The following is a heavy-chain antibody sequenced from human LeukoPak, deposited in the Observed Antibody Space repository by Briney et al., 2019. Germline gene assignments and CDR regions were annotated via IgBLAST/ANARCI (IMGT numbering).Heavy chain of an antibody. CDR1: GFTFSSYA. V-gene: IGHV3-23*01. Sequence: GSLRLSCAASGFTFSSYAMSWVRPAPGKGLEWVSAISGSGGSTYYADSVKGRFTISRDNSKNTLYLQMNSLRAEDTAVYYCANPSIAVAGTISYGMDVWGQGTTVTVSS. J-gene: IGHJ6*02. D-gene: IGHD6-19*01. CDR3: ANPSIAVAGTISYGMDV. CDR2: ISGSGGST.